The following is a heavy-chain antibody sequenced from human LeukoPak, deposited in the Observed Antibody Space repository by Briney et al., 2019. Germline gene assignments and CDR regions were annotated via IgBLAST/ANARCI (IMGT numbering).Heavy chain of an antibody. CDR1: GYTFTGYY. Sequence: GASVKVSCKTSGYTFTGYYMHWVRQAPGQGLEWMGWISAYNGNTNYAQKLQGRVTMTTDTSTSTAYMELRSLRSDDTAVYYCAREGYSYGHVDYWGQGTLVTVSS. D-gene: IGHD5-18*01. CDR3: AREGYSYGHVDY. V-gene: IGHV1-18*04. J-gene: IGHJ4*02. CDR2: ISAYNGNT.